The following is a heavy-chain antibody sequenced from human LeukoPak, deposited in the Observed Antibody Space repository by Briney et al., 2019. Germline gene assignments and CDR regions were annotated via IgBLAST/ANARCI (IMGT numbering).Heavy chain of an antibody. Sequence: PSETLSLTCTVSGGSISSYYWSWIRQPPGKGLEWIGYIYYSGSTNYNPSLKSRVTISVDTSKNQFSLKLSSVTAADTAVYYCARAGGNYDILTGYYNDAFDIWGQGTMVTVSS. D-gene: IGHD3-9*01. V-gene: IGHV4-59*01. CDR3: ARAGGNYDILTGYYNDAFDI. CDR2: IYYSGST. J-gene: IGHJ3*02. CDR1: GGSISSYY.